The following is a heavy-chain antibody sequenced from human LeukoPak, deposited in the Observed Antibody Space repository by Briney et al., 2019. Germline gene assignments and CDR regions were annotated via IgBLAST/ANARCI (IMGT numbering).Heavy chain of an antibody. J-gene: IGHJ6*02. D-gene: IGHD3-10*01. CDR2: ISGRGGDT. Sequence: GGSLRLSCVGSGFTFGTYAMNWVRQAPGKGLEWVAAISGRGGDTSYADSVKGRFTFSRDNSKNTLYLQMNSLRVEDTAVYYCAREYQDSGTYLYGMDVWGQGTTVTVSS. V-gene: IGHV3-23*01. CDR1: GFTFGTYA. CDR3: AREYQDSGTYLYGMDV.